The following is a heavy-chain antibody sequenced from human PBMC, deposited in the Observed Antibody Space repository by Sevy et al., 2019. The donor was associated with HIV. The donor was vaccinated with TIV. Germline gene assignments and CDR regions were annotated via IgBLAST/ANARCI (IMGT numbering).Heavy chain of an antibody. Sequence: GGSLRLSCAASGFTFSNYWMTWVRQAPGKGLEWVANIRQDGSDKYYVDSVGGRFTISSDNADNSLYLQMNSLSAEDTAVYYCARVGTTMGSGTFDYWGQGTLVTVSS. CDR2: IRQDGSDK. J-gene: IGHJ4*02. CDR3: ARVGTTMGSGTFDY. V-gene: IGHV3-7*01. CDR1: GFTFSNYW. D-gene: IGHD4-17*01.